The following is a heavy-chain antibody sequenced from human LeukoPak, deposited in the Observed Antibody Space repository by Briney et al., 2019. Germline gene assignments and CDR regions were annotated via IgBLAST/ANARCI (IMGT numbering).Heavy chain of an antibody. CDR1: GYTFVSYG. CDR2: ISGHNGNR. V-gene: IGHV1-18*01. Sequence: ASVKVSCKASGYTFVSYGITGVRQAPGQGFEWMGWISGHNGNRKTAQSFQGRVTMTTDSSTSTAFMELGSLRSDDTAVYYCARVPTVFGADPEQNHFDPWGQGTLVIVSS. J-gene: IGHJ5*02. CDR3: ARVPTVFGADPEQNHFDP. D-gene: IGHD3-3*01.